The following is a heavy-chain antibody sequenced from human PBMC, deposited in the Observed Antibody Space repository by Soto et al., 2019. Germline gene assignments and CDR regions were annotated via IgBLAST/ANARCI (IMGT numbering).Heavy chain of an antibody. J-gene: IGHJ5*02. D-gene: IGHD6-25*01. Sequence: QVQLVQSGAEVKKPGASVKVSCKASGYTFTGYYMHWVRQAPGQGLEWMGWINPNSGGTNYAQKFQGWVTMTRDTSISTGYMELSRLRSDGTAVYYCAREVLTAAGWFAPWGQGTLVAASS. CDR2: INPNSGGT. CDR3: AREVLTAAGWFAP. CDR1: GYTFTGYY. V-gene: IGHV1-2*04.